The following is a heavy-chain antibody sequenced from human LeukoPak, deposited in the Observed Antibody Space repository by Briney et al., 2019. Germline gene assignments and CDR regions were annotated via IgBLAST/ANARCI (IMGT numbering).Heavy chain of an antibody. V-gene: IGHV3-30*04. CDR3: ARVSPSMVRGVIISDAFDI. D-gene: IGHD3-10*01. J-gene: IGHJ3*02. CDR1: GFTFSSYA. CDR2: ISYDGSNK. Sequence: PGGSLRLSCAASGFTFSSYAMHWVRQAPGKGLEWVAVISYDGSNKYYADSVKGRFTISRDNSKNTLYLQMNSLRAEDTAVYYCARVSPSMVRGVIISDAFDIWGQGTMVTVSS.